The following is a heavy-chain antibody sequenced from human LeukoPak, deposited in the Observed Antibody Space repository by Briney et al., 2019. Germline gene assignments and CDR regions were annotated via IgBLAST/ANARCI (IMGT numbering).Heavy chain of an antibody. CDR1: DGSFSGYY. Sequence: SETLSLTCAVYDGSFSGYYWSWIRQPPGKGLEWIGEINHSGSTNYNPSLKSRVTISVDTSKNQFSLKLSSVTAADTAIYYCARGLGYSSSWYSYYYGMDVWGQGTTVTVSS. D-gene: IGHD6-13*01. CDR2: INHSGST. J-gene: IGHJ6*02. V-gene: IGHV4-34*01. CDR3: ARGLGYSSSWYSYYYGMDV.